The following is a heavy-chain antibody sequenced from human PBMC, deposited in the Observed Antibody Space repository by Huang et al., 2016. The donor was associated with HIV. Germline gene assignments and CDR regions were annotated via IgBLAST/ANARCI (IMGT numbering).Heavy chain of an antibody. V-gene: IGHV3-7*02. J-gene: IGHJ4*02. CDR3: ARAATMVRGVNGAY. CDR2: IKQDGSEK. Sequence: EVQLVESGGGLVQPGGSLRLSCVASGFTFSSYWMSWVRQAPGKGLGWVANIKQDGSEKYYVDSVKCRFTISRDNAKISLYLQMNSRRAEDTAVYYCARAATMVRGVNGAYWGQGTLVTVSS. CDR1: GFTFSSYW. D-gene: IGHD3-10*01.